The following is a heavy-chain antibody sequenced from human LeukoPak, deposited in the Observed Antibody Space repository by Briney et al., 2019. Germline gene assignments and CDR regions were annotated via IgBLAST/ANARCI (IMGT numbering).Heavy chain of an antibody. J-gene: IGHJ4*02. CDR2: IYYSGST. Sequence: SETLSLTCTVSGGSISRYYWSWIRQPPGKGLEWIGYIYYSGSTNYNPSLKSRVTISVDASKNQFSLNLASVTAADTAVYYCARVSGYGGNSGVWGQGTLVTVSP. D-gene: IGHD4-23*01. CDR1: GGSISRYY. V-gene: IGHV4-59*01. CDR3: ARVSGYGGNSGV.